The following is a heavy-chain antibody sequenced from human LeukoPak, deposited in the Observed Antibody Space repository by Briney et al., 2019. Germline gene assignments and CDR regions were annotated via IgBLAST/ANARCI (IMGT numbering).Heavy chain of an antibody. V-gene: IGHV3-7*01. CDR1: GFTFNGYW. CDR3: ARFGVPDSSGTSFQH. D-gene: IGHD6-19*01. Sequence: PGGSLRLTCAASGFTFNGYWMSWVRQAPGKGLEWVANLNQDGSEKYYVDSVRGRFTISRDNAKNALYLQMNTLRAEDTAVYYCARFGVPDSSGTSFQHWRQGTLVTLSS. J-gene: IGHJ1*01. CDR2: LNQDGSEK.